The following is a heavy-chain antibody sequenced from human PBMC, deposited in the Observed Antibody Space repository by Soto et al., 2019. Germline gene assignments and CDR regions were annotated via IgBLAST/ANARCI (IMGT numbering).Heavy chain of an antibody. V-gene: IGHV4-59*02. CDR2: MYFGGSF. CDR3: ARIYYDSTGFAVDP. Sequence: SETLSLTCTFSGASVSTGYWSWIRQPPGKGPEWIGFMYFGGSFNYNPSLTSRVTISVETSKNQFSMTLTSVTAADTAVYYCARIYYDSTGFAVDPWGKGTLVTFS. CDR1: GASVSTGY. D-gene: IGHD3-22*01. J-gene: IGHJ5*02.